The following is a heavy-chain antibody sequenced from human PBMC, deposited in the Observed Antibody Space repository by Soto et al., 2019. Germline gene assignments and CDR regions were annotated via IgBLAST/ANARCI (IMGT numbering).Heavy chain of an antibody. CDR3: AKLGSSSWSPHYYFDY. CDR1: GFTFNNYA. CDR2: ITDSGDDT. D-gene: IGHD2-2*01. V-gene: IGHV3-23*01. J-gene: IGHJ4*02. Sequence: EVQLLESGGGLVQPGGSLRLSCAASGFTFNNYAMGWVRQAPGKGLEWVSAITDSGDDTYYIDSVKGRFTISRDNSKSTLYLQMNSLRAEETVIYYCAKLGSSSWSPHYYFDYWGQGALVTVSS.